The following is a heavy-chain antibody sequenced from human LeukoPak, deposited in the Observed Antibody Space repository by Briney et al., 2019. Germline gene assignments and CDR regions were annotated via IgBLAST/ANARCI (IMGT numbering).Heavy chain of an antibody. CDR3: ARDGARAAAGRGVFDY. V-gene: IGHV4-59*01. Sequence: PSETPSLTCTVSGGSISSYYWSWIRQPPGKGLEWIGYIYYSGSTNYNPSLKSRVTISVDTSKNQFSLKLSSVTAADTAVYYCARDGARAAAGRGVFDYWGQGTLVTVSS. J-gene: IGHJ4*02. CDR2: IYYSGST. CDR1: GGSISSYY. D-gene: IGHD6-13*01.